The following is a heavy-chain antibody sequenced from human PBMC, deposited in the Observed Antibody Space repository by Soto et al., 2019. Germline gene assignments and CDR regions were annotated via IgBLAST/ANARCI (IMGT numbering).Heavy chain of an antibody. Sequence: PGGSLRLSCAASGFTFSSYAMHWVRQAPGKGLEYVSAISSNGGSTYYANSVKGRFTISRDNSKNTLYLQMGSPRAEDMAVYYCASSSRYCSGGSCYDPLDYWGQGTLVTVSS. D-gene: IGHD2-15*01. CDR3: ASSSRYCSGGSCYDPLDY. CDR1: GFTFSSYA. V-gene: IGHV3-64*01. CDR2: ISSNGGST. J-gene: IGHJ4*02.